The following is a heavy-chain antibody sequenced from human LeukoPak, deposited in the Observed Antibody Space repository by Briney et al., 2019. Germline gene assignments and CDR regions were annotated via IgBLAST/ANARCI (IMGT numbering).Heavy chain of an antibody. CDR3: ARSTSAYYDFWSGYVFDY. CDR2: IYHSGST. Sequence: SETLSLTCTVSGGSISSYYWSWIRQPPGKGLEWIGSIYHSGSTYYNPSLKSRVTMSVDTSKNQFSLKMRSMTAADTAVYYCARSTSAYYDFWSGYVFDYWGQGTLVTVSS. V-gene: IGHV4-59*04. J-gene: IGHJ4*02. CDR1: GGSISSYY. D-gene: IGHD3-3*01.